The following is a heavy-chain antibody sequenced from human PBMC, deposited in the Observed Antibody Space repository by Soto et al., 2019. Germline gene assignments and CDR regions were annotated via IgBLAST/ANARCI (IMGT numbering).Heavy chain of an antibody. V-gene: IGHV3-74*01. CDR3: ASRRVDTFVLSY. J-gene: IGHJ4*02. Sequence: EVQLVESGGGLVQPGGSLRLSCAVSGFTFSSFWMHWVRQAPGEGLVWVSRINTDGSSTSYADSVKGRFTISRDNAKNTLCLQMNGLRVEDTTMYCCASRRVDTFVLSYWCEGTLVTVSS. CDR2: INTDGSST. CDR1: GFTFSSFW. D-gene: IGHD2-2*01.